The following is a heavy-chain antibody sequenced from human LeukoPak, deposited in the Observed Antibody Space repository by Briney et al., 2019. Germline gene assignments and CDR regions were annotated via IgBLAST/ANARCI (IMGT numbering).Heavy chain of an antibody. J-gene: IGHJ4*02. CDR1: GYSFTSFW. V-gene: IGHV5-51*01. CDR3: ARLVGETAMVRGFDL. D-gene: IGHD5-18*01. CDR2: IYHDDSGT. Sequence: GEPLKISCKGSGYSFTSFWIGWVRQIPGKGLEWIGIIYHDDSGTRYSPSFQGQVTISADKSITTAYLQWSSLRASDTAIYYCARLVGETAMVRGFDLWGQGTLVTVSS.